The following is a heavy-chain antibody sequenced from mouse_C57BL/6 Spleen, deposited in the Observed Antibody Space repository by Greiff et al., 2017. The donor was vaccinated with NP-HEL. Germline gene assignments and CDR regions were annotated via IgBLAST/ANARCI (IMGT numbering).Heavy chain of an antibody. J-gene: IGHJ4*01. CDR1: GYTFTSYW. Sequence: QVQLQQPGAELVKPGASVKLSCKASGYTFTSYWMHWVKQRPGQGLEWIGMIHPNSGSTNYNEKFKSKATLTVDTSSSTAYMQLSSLTSEDSAVYYCASPYYYGSSYAMEYWGKGTSVTVAT. CDR3: ASPYYYGSSYAMEY. D-gene: IGHD1-1*01. CDR2: IHPNSGST. V-gene: IGHV1-64*01.